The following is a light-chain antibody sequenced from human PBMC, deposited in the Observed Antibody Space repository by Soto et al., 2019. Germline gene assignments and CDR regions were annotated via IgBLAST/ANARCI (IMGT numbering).Light chain of an antibody. CDR3: QQYNTWPT. Sequence: EIMMTQSPVTLSVSPGERATLSCRASQSVSSNLAWYQQKPGQAPRLLIYGASTRATGIPARFSGSGSGTEFTLTISSLQPEDFAVYYCQQYNTWPTFGQGTKVDIK. V-gene: IGKV3-15*01. CDR2: GAS. CDR1: QSVSSN. J-gene: IGKJ1*01.